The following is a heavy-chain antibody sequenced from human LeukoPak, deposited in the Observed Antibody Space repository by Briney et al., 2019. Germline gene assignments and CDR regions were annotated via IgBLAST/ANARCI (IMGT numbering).Heavy chain of an antibody. D-gene: IGHD2-2*01. J-gene: IGHJ4*02. CDR3: ARAWRYCSSTSCEGFDY. CDR1: GYTFTSYD. Sequence: ASVKVSCKASGYTFTSYDINWVRQATGQGLEWMGWMNPNTGNTGYAQKFQGRVTMTRNTSISTAYMELSSLRSDDTAVYYCARAWRYCSSTSCEGFDYWGQGTLVTVSS. CDR2: MNPNTGNT. V-gene: IGHV1-8*01.